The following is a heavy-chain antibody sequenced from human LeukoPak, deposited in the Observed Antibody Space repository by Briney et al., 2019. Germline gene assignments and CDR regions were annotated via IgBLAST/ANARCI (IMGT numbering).Heavy chain of an antibody. CDR1: GFTFSSYA. CDR2: ISGSGGST. D-gene: IGHD1-26*01. Sequence: GGSLRLSCAASGFTFSSYAMSWVRQAPGKGLEWVSAISGSGGSTYYADSVKGRFTISRDNAKNSLYLQMNSLRAEDTAVYYCARHWTELPFDYWGQGTLVTVSS. J-gene: IGHJ4*02. CDR3: ARHWTELPFDY. V-gene: IGHV3-23*01.